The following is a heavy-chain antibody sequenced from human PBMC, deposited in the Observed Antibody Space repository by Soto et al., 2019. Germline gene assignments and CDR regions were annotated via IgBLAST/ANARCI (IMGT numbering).Heavy chain of an antibody. Sequence: PGRSLRLSCAASGFTFSSYGMHGVRQAPGKGLEWVAVIWYDGSNKYYADSVKGRFTISRDNSKNTLYLQMNSLRAEDTAVYYCARDLEYSSSSYFDYWGQGTLVTVSS. CDR2: IWYDGSNK. V-gene: IGHV3-33*01. J-gene: IGHJ4*02. CDR3: ARDLEYSSSSYFDY. CDR1: GFTFSSYG. D-gene: IGHD6-6*01.